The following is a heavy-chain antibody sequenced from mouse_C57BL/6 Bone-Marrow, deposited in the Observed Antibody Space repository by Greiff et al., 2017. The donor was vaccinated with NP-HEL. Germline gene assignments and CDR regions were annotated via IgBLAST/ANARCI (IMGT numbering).Heavy chain of an antibody. J-gene: IGHJ3*01. CDR3: ARGSSLAWFAY. V-gene: IGHV5-4*03. CDR2: ISDGGSYT. Sequence: EVMLVESGGGLVKPGGSLKLSCAASGFTFSSYAMSWVRQTPEKRLEWVATISDGGSYTYYPDNVKGRFTISRDNAKNNLYLQMSHLKSEDTAMYYCARGSSLAWFAYWGRGTLVTVSA. D-gene: IGHD1-1*01. CDR1: GFTFSSYA.